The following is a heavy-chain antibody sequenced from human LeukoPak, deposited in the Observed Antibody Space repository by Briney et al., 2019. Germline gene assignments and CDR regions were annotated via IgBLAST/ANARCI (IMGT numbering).Heavy chain of an antibody. V-gene: IGHV3-74*01. J-gene: IGHJ4*02. CDR1: GFTFRSWY. CDR3: ASPKPDY. Sequence: GGSLRLSCAATGFTFRSWYMYWVRQRPGKGLEWLCRITSDGSTSYYADSVRGRFTISRDNAKNTLYLQMNSLTDEDTAVYYCASPKPDYWGQGTLVTVSS. CDR2: ITSDGSTS.